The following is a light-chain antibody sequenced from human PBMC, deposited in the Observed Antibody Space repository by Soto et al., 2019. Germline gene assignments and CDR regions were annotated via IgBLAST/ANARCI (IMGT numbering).Light chain of an antibody. CDR1: SGHSSYI. CDR3: ETWDSNTRV. Sequence: QSVLTQSSSASASLGSSVKLTCTLSSGHSSYIIAWHQQQPGKAPRYLMKLEGSGSYNKGSGVPDRFSGSSSGADRYRTISSLQSEDEADYYCETWDSNTRVFGGGTKLTVL. J-gene: IGLJ2*01. V-gene: IGLV4-60*03. CDR2: LEGSGSY.